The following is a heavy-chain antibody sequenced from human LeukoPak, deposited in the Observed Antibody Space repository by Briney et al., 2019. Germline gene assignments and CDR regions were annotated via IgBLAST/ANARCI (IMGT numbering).Heavy chain of an antibody. Sequence: PSETLSLTCAVSGYSISSGYYWGWIRQPPGKGLEWIGSNYHSGSTYYNPSLKSRVTISVDTSKNQFSLKLSSVTAADTAVYYCARVYSGSYLGYFDYWGQGTLVTVPS. D-gene: IGHD1-26*01. CDR1: GYSISSGYY. CDR2: NYHSGST. CDR3: ARVYSGSYLGYFDY. J-gene: IGHJ4*02. V-gene: IGHV4-38-2*01.